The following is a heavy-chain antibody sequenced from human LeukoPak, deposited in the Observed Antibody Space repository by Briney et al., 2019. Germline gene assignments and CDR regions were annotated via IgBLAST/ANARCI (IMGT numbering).Heavy chain of an antibody. Sequence: SGGSLRLSCAASGFTFGSYEMNWVRQAPGKGLEWVSYISSSGSTIYYADSVKGRFTISRDNAKNSLYLQMNSLRAEDTAVYYCARDQSGWYCDYWGQGTLVTVSS. V-gene: IGHV3-48*03. J-gene: IGHJ4*02. CDR1: GFTFGSYE. CDR3: ARDQSGWYCDY. D-gene: IGHD6-19*01. CDR2: ISSSGSTI.